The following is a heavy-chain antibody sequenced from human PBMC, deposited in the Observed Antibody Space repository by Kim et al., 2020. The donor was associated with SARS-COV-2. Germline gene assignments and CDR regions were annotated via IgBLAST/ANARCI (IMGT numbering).Heavy chain of an antibody. Sequence: GESLKISCKGSGYSFTSYWISWVRQMPGKGLEWMGRIDPSDSYTNYSPSFQGHVTISADKSISTAYLQWSSLKASDTAMYYCARMGEYCSSTSCYDWFDPWGQGTLVTVSS. CDR2: IDPSDSYT. CDR3: ARMGEYCSSTSCYDWFDP. J-gene: IGHJ5*02. V-gene: IGHV5-10-1*01. D-gene: IGHD2-2*01. CDR1: GYSFTSYW.